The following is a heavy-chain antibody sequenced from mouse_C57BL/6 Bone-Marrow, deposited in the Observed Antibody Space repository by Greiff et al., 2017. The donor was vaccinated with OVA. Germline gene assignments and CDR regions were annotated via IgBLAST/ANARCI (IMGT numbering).Heavy chain of an antibody. CDR1: GYAFSSSW. CDR3: ARELNWYFDV. J-gene: IGHJ1*03. CDR2: IYPGDGDT. V-gene: IGHV1-82*01. Sequence: QVQLQQSGPELVKPGASVKISCKASGYAFSSSWMNWVKQRPGKGLEWIGRIYPGDGDTNYNGKFKGKATLTADKSSSTAYMQLSSLTSEDSAVYFCARELNWYFDVWGTGTTVTVSS.